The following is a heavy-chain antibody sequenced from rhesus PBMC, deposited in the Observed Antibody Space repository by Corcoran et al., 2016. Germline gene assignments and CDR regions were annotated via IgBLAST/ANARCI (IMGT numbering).Heavy chain of an antibody. CDR3: ARLGDYGVLG. CDR2: ISGSDGST. J-gene: IGHJ5-2*02. Sequence: QVQLQESGPGLVKPSETLSLTCAVSGYSISSNYWSWIRQPPGKGLEWIGYISGSDGSTYNNPSLKIRVTISTDTSKNQFSLKLSSVTAADPAVYYCARLGDYGVLGWGRGTLVTVSS. V-gene: IGHV4-173*01. CDR1: GYSISSNY. D-gene: IGHD4-29*01.